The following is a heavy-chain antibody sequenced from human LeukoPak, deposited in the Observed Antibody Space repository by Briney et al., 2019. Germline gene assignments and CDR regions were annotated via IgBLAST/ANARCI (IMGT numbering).Heavy chain of an antibody. D-gene: IGHD2-8*01. Sequence: GGSLRLSCAASGFTFSSYGMHWVRQAPGKGLEWVAAIWYDGSNKYYADSVKGRFTISRDNSKNTLYLQMNSLRAEDTAVYYCARAAANGGYYFFDYWGQGTLVTVSS. V-gene: IGHV3-33*01. CDR2: IWYDGSNK. CDR3: ARAAANGGYYFFDY. J-gene: IGHJ4*02. CDR1: GFTFSSYG.